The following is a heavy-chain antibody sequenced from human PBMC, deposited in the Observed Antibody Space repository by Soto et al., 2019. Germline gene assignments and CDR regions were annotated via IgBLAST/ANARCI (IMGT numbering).Heavy chain of an antibody. D-gene: IGHD3-3*01. CDR1: SYSISVYY. CDR2: TYYTGRT. V-gene: IGHV4-59*01. J-gene: IGHJ6*03. Sequence: PSVTLSLTCTVNSYSISVYYWSWILKAPGKGLEWIGYTYYTGRTDYNPSLKSRVTMSVDTSKNKFSLELTSVTAADTAVYYCARNQAGTVFGLPTHFYYMDVWGKGTTVS. CDR3: ARNQAGTVFGLPTHFYYMDV.